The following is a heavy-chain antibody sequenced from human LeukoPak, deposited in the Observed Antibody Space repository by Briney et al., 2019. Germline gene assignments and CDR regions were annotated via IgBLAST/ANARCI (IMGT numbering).Heavy chain of an antibody. CDR2: INHSGST. D-gene: IGHD2-2*01. CDR1: GGSFSGYY. Sequence: SETLSLTCAVYGGSFSGYYWSWIRQPPGKGLEWIGEINHSGSTNYNPSLKSRVTISVDKSKNQFSLKLSSVTAADTAVYYCARVPTGFRYCSSTSCYRPRAALDYWGQGTLVTVSS. V-gene: IGHV4-34*01. J-gene: IGHJ4*02. CDR3: ARVPTGFRYCSSTSCYRPRAALDY.